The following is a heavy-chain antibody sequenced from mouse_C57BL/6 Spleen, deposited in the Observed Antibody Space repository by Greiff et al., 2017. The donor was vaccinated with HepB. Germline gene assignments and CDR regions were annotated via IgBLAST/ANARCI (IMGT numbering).Heavy chain of an antibody. D-gene: IGHD1-1*01. CDR1: GFTFSSYA. V-gene: IGHV5-4*01. J-gene: IGHJ2*01. CDR3: AREGYYGTLFDY. CDR2: ISDGGSYT. Sequence: EVQVAESGGGLVKPGGSLKLSCAASGFTFSSYAMSWVRQTPEKRLEWVATISDGGSYTYYPDNVKGRFTISRDNAKNNLYLQMSHLKSEDTAMYYCAREGYYGTLFDYWGQGTTLTVSS.